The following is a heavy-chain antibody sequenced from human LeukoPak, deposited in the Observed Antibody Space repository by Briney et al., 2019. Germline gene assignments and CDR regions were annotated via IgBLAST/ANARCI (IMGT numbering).Heavy chain of an antibody. CDR3: ANGDGFDY. CDR1: GFTFSTYW. V-gene: IGHV3-7*01. D-gene: IGHD5-24*01. CDR2: IKQDGSET. J-gene: IGHJ4*02. Sequence: GGSLRLXCATSGFTFSTYWMSWVRQAPGKGLEWVANIKQDGSETYYADSVKGRFTIFRDNAKNSLYLQMDSLRVEDTAVYYCANGDGFDYWGQGTLVIVSS.